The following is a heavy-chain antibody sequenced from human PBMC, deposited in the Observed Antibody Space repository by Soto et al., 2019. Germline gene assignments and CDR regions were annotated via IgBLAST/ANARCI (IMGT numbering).Heavy chain of an antibody. CDR2: ISTYNGNT. Sequence: QVQLVQSGAEVKVPGASVKVSCRASGYSFTTSGITWVRQAPGQGLEWMGWISTYNGNTNYAHKIQDRLILTSDTSTSTAYMELRSLRSDDTAIYYCARRLYGDYDYWGQGTLVTVSS. D-gene: IGHD4-17*01. CDR3: ARRLYGDYDY. CDR1: GYSFTTSG. J-gene: IGHJ4*02. V-gene: IGHV1-18*01.